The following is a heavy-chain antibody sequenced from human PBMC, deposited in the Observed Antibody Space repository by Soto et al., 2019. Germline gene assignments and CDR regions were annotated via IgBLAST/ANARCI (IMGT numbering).Heavy chain of an antibody. J-gene: IGHJ4*02. CDR3: AKEAEENENVPIPGDN. CDR1: GFSFRNYA. D-gene: IGHD1-1*01. Sequence: EVQLLESGGGLVQPGGSLRLSCAASGFSFRNYAMTWVRQAPGKGLEWVSGLSGSGTMRYYADSVRGRFIISRDNAKNILFLQMDNLRVQDSAVYYCAKEAEENENVPIPGDNWGQGTPVTVSS. CDR2: LSGSGTMR. V-gene: IGHV3-23*01.